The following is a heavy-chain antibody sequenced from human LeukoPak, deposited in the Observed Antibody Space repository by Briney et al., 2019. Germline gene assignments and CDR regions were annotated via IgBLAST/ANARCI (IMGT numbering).Heavy chain of an antibody. J-gene: IGHJ4*02. CDR1: GFTFSSYA. Sequence: GGSLRLSCAASGFTFSSYAMSWVRQAPGKGLEWVSAISGSGGSTYYADSVKGRFTNSRDNSKNTLYLQMNSLRAEDTAVYYCAKSDSSSWFFDYWGQGTLVTVSS. CDR2: ISGSGGST. V-gene: IGHV3-23*01. CDR3: AKSDSSSWFFDY. D-gene: IGHD6-13*01.